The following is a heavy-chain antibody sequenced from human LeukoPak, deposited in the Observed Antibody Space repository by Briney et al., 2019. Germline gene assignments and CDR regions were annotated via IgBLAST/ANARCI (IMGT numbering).Heavy chain of an antibody. CDR3: ASGGDVTSYFDL. V-gene: IGHV1-69*01. D-gene: IGHD2-21*02. J-gene: IGHJ2*01. CDR1: GGTFSSYA. Sequence: SVKVSCKASGGTFSSYAISWVRQAPGQGLEWMGGIVPIFGTANYAQKFQGRVTITADESTSTAYMELSSLRSEDTAVYYCASGGDVTSYFDLWGRGTLVTVSS. CDR2: IVPIFGTA.